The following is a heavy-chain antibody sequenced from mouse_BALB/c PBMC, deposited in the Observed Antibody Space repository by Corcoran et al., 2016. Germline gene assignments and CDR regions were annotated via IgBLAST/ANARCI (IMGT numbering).Heavy chain of an antibody. CDR3: ARDDGFAY. V-gene: IGHV3-6*02. D-gene: IGHD2-3*01. CDR1: GYSITSDHY. CDR2: ISYDGSN. Sequence: VQLQETGPGFVKPSKSLSLCCSVTGYSITSDHYWIWIRQFPGNKLEWMGYISYDGSNNYNPSLKNRISITRDTSKNQFFLKLNSVTTEDTATYYCARDDGFAYWGQGTLVTVS. J-gene: IGHJ3*01.